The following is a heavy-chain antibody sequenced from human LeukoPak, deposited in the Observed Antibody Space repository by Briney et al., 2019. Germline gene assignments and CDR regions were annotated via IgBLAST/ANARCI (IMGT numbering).Heavy chain of an antibody. CDR2: IYTSGST. CDR1: GGSISSYY. Sequence: PSETLSLTCTVSGGSISSYYWSWIRQPAGKGLEWIGRIYTSGSTNYNPSLKSRVTMSVDTSKNQFSLKLSSVIAADTAVYYCARWGRIAIFGVVIPHAVDIWGQGTMVTVSS. V-gene: IGHV4-4*07. D-gene: IGHD3-3*01. CDR3: ARWGRIAIFGVVIPHAVDI. J-gene: IGHJ3*02.